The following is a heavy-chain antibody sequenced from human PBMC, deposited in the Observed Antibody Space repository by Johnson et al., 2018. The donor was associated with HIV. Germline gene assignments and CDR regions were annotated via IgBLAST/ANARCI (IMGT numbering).Heavy chain of an antibody. D-gene: IGHD3-16*01. J-gene: IGHJ3*02. CDR3: AGGPDAFDI. CDR2: INSGSST. Sequence: VQLVESGGGVVQPGRSLRLSCAASVFTVSSNYMSWVRQAPGKGLEWVAVINSGSSTYYAHSVKGRFTISRDNSKNTLYLQMNSLRAEDTAVYYCAGGPDAFDIWGQGTMVTVSS. CDR1: VFTVSSNY. V-gene: IGHV3-66*01.